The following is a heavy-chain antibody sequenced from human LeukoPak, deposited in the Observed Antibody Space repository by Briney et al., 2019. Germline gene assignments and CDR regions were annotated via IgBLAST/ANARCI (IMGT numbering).Heavy chain of an antibody. Sequence: GGSLRLSCAASGFTVSSNYMSWVRQAPGKGLEWVSVIYSAGSTYYADSVKGRFTISRDNSKNTLYLQMNSLRAEDTAVYYCARLGGSYYDSSGYFYAFDIWGQGTMVTVSS. CDR2: IYSAGST. D-gene: IGHD3-22*01. CDR1: GFTVSSNY. J-gene: IGHJ3*02. CDR3: ARLGGSYYDSSGYFYAFDI. V-gene: IGHV3-53*01.